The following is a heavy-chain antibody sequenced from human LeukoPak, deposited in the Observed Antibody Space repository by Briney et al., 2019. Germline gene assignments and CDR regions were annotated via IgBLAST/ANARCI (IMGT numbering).Heavy chain of an antibody. Sequence: ASVKVSCKASGGTFSSYAISWVRQAPGQGLEWMGGIIPIFGTANYAQKFQGRVTITADESTSTAYMELSSLRSEDTAVYYCARGDQLLDPSNWFDPWGQGTLVTVSS. CDR3: ARGDQLLDPSNWFDP. J-gene: IGHJ5*02. CDR1: GGTFSSYA. V-gene: IGHV1-69*01. D-gene: IGHD2-2*02. CDR2: IIPIFGTA.